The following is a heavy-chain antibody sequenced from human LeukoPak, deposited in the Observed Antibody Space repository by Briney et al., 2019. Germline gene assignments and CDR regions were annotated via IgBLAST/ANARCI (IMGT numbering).Heavy chain of an antibody. D-gene: IGHD5-18*01. J-gene: IGHJ6*02. CDR3: ARERGYSYSYGMDV. CDR1: GGSFSGYY. CDR2: INHSGST. Sequence: SSETLSLTCAVYGGSFSGYYWSWIRQPPGKGLEWIGEINHSGSTNYNPSLKSRVTISVDTSKNQFSLKLSSVTAVDTAVYYCARERGYSYSYGMDVWGQGTTVTVSS. V-gene: IGHV4-34*01.